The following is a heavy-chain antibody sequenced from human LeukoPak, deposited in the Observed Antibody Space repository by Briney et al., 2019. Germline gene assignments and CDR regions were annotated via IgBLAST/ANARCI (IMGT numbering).Heavy chain of an antibody. CDR2: ISGSGGST. CDR1: GFTFSSYA. Sequence: GSLRLSCAASGFTFSSYAMSWVRQAPGKGLEWVSAISGSGGSTYYADSVKGRFTISRGNSKNTLYLQMNSLRAEDTAVYYCARSIVGATPFDPWGQGTLVTVSS. V-gene: IGHV3-23*01. CDR3: ARSIVGATPFDP. D-gene: IGHD1-26*01. J-gene: IGHJ5*02.